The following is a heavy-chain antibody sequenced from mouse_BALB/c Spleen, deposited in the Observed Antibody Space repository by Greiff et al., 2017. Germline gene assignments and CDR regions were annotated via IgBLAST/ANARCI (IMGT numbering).Heavy chain of an antibody. J-gene: IGHJ2*01. D-gene: IGHD1-1*01. V-gene: IGHV1S22*01. Sequence: LQQPGSELVRPGASVKLSCKASGYTFTSYWMHWVKQRPGQGLEWIGNIYPGSGSTNYDEKFKSKATLTVDTSSSTAYMQLSSLTSEDSAVYYCRVIYDYGSRGYFDYWGQGTTLTVSS. CDR2: IYPGSGST. CDR1: GYTFTSYW. CDR3: RVIYDYGSRGYFDY.